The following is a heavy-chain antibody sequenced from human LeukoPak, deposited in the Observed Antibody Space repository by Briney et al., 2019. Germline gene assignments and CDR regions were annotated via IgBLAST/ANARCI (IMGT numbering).Heavy chain of an antibody. D-gene: IGHD1-26*01. CDR1: GYTFTGYY. CDR3: ARDLGYSGSFGGY. J-gene: IGHJ4*02. Sequence: ASVKVSCKASGYTFTGYYMHWVRQAPGQGLEWMGWINPNSGGTNYSQKFQGRVTMTRDTSISTAYMELSRLRSDDTAVYYCARDLGYSGSFGGYCGQRTLVTVSS. V-gene: IGHV1-2*02. CDR2: INPNSGGT.